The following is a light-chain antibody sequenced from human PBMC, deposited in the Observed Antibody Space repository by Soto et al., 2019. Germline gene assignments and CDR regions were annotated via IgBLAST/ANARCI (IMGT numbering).Light chain of an antibody. V-gene: IGKV1-5*03. Sequence: DIQMTQSPSTLSASVRDRVTITCRASQTISSWLAWFQQRPGRAPKFLIYKASSLKNGVPLRFSGSGSGTQFTLTNSSLQPDDFAAYYCQKYNSAPLTFGGGTKVDIK. J-gene: IGKJ4*01. CDR1: QTISSW. CDR2: KAS. CDR3: QKYNSAPLT.